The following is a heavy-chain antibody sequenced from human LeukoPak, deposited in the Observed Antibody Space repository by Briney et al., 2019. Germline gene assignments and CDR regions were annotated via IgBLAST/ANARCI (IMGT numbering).Heavy chain of an antibody. J-gene: IGHJ4*02. V-gene: IGHV3-30-3*01. D-gene: IGHD3-10*01. CDR2: ISYDGSNK. CDR1: GFTFSNYA. Sequence: GRSLRLSCAASGFTFSNYAMHWVRQAPGKGLEWVAVISYDGSNKYYADSVKGRFTISRDNSKNTLYLQMNSLRAEDTAVYYCAREVTMVRAIPGYWGQGTLVTVSS. CDR3: AREVTMVRAIPGY.